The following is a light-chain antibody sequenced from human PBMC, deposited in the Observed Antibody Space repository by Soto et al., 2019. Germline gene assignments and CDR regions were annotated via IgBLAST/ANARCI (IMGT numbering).Light chain of an antibody. V-gene: IGKV3-20*01. CDR2: GAS. CDR1: QSVSSSY. Sequence: EIVLTQSPGTLSLSPGERATLSCRASQSVSSSYLAWYQQKPGQAPRLLIFGASSRATGIPDRFSGSGSRTDFTLTINRVEPEDFAVYFCQQYAGSPRTFGQGTKVDIK. CDR3: QQYAGSPRT. J-gene: IGKJ1*01.